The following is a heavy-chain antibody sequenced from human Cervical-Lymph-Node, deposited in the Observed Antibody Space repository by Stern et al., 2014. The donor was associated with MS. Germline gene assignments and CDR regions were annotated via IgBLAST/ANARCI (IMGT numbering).Heavy chain of an antibody. J-gene: IGHJ3*02. CDR3: AAKSTGTTAFEI. V-gene: IGHV3-33*01. CDR1: GFTFSAYA. CDR2: IWDDGSNK. Sequence: QVQLVQSGGGVVQPGRSLRLSCAASGFTFSAYAMDWVRQAPGKGLEWVGVIWDDGSNKYYADSVKGRFTISRDNSKNTLYLQMNSLRAEDTAVYYCAAKSTGTTAFEIWGQGTIVTVSS. D-gene: IGHD3-10*01.